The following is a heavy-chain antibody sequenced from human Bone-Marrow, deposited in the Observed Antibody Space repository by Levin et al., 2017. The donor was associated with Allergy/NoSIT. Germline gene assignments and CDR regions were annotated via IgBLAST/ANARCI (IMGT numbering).Heavy chain of an antibody. V-gene: IGHV3-7*01. D-gene: IGHD4-17*01. CDR2: IKQDGSEK. CDR1: GFTFSSYW. J-gene: IGHJ6*02. CDR3: ARDGPLTSLAPSFYGDYYYYYGMDV. Sequence: GESLKISCAASGFTFSSYWMSWVRQAPGKGLEWVANIKQDGSEKYYVDSVKGRFTISRDNAKNSLYLQMNSLRAEDTAVYYCARDGPLTSLAPSFYGDYYYYYGMDVWGQGTTVTVSS.